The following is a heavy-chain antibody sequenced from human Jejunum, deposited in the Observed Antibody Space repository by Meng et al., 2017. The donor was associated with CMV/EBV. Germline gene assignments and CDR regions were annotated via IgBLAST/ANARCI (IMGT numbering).Heavy chain of an antibody. CDR2: IKPDGSEI. D-gene: IGHD1-1*01. CDR3: ASGNDFNI. CDR1: GFTFSDST. V-gene: IGHV3-7*01. J-gene: IGHJ3*02. Sequence: SCAASGFTFSDSTMHWVRQPPGKGPEWVASIKPDGSEIQYVGSLRGRFTVSRDNARKSLYLQMNSLTAEDTAVYYCASGNDFNIWGQGTLVTVSS.